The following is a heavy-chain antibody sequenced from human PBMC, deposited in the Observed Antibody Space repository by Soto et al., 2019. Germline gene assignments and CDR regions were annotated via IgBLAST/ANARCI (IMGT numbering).Heavy chain of an antibody. D-gene: IGHD5-12*01. CDR1: GGSISSGGYS. CDR2: IYHSGST. J-gene: IGHJ4*02. V-gene: IGHV4-30-2*01. CDR3: ASSVSGYDPFDY. Sequence: QLQLQESGSGLVKPSQTLSLTCAVSGGSISSGGYSWSWIRQPPGKGLEWIGYIYHSGSTYYNPSLKSRVTISVDRSKNQFSPKLSSVTAADTAVYYCASSVSGYDPFDYWGQGTLVTVSS.